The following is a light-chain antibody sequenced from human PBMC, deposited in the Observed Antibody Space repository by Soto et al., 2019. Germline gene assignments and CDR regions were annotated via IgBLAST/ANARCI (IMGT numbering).Light chain of an antibody. V-gene: IGKV1-5*03. Sequence: DIQLTQSPSTLAASVGDRVTITCRASQRISRWLAWYQQKPGQAPKLLIHAASSLERGVSSRFRGSGTGTEFALTIISLQPEDFTTYYCQQYDTYFRTFGQGTKVEI. CDR1: QRISRW. CDR3: QQYDTYFRT. J-gene: IGKJ1*01. CDR2: AAS.